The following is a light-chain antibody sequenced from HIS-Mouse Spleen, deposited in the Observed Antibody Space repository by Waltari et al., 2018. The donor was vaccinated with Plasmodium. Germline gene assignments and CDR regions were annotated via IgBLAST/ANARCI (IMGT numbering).Light chain of an antibody. CDR3: QQYGSSFT. CDR2: GAS. V-gene: IGKV3-20*01. J-gene: IGKJ3*01. Sequence: EIVLTQSPGTLSLSPGERATLSGRASQSVSSSYLAWYQQKPGQAPRLLIDGASSRATGIPDRFSGSGSGTDFTLTISRLEPEDFAVYYCQQYGSSFTFGPGTKVDIK. CDR1: QSVSSSY.